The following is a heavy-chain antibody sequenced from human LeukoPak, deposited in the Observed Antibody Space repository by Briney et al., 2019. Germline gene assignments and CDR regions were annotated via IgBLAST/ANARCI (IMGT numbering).Heavy chain of an antibody. V-gene: IGHV3-53*01. CDR1: GFTVSSNY. D-gene: IGHD3-22*01. CDR3: ARDSSGQKNFHY. J-gene: IGHJ4*02. Sequence: GGSLRLSCAASGFTVSSNYMSWVRQAPGKGLEWVSVIYSGGSTYYADSVKGRFTISRDNSKNTLYLQMNSLRAEDTAVYYCARDSSGQKNFHYWGQGTLVTVSS. CDR2: IYSGGST.